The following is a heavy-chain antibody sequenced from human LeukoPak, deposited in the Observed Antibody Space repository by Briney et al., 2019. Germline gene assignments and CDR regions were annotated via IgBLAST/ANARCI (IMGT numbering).Heavy chain of an antibody. J-gene: IGHJ4*02. CDR3: ARDPYYESGGYYRDY. V-gene: IGHV4-4*07. CDR2: IYISGST. Sequence: SETLSLTCTVSGGYISGYYWSWIRQPAGKGLEWIGRIYISGSTNYNPSLKSRVTMSVDTSKNQFSLKLTSVTAADTAVYYCARDPYYESGGYYRDYWGQGTLVTVSS. D-gene: IGHD3-22*01. CDR1: GGYISGYY.